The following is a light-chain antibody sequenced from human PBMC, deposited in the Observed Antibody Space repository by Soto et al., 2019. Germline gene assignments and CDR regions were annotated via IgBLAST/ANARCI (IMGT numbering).Light chain of an antibody. CDR1: SSDVGGYNY. Sequence: QSVLTQPASVSGSPGQSITISCTGTSSDVGGYNYVSWYQQHPGKAPKLMIYEVSNRPSGVSNRFSGSKSGNTASLTISGLQAEDEADYYCSSYTSSSTLGFGTGTKLTDL. CDR3: SSYTSSSTLG. J-gene: IGLJ1*01. CDR2: EVS. V-gene: IGLV2-14*01.